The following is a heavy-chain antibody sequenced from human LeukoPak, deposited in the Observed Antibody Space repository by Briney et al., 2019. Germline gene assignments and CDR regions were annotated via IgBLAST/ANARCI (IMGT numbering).Heavy chain of an antibody. V-gene: IGHV4-30-2*01. Sequence: SETLSLTCTVSGGSISSGGYYWSWIRQPPGKGLEWIGYIYHSGSTYYNPSLKSRVTISVDRSKNQFSLKLSSVTAADTAVYYCARGQEREEVDYWGQGTLVTVSS. D-gene: IGHD5-24*01. CDR1: GGSISSGGYY. J-gene: IGHJ4*02. CDR3: ARGQEREEVDY. CDR2: IYHSGST.